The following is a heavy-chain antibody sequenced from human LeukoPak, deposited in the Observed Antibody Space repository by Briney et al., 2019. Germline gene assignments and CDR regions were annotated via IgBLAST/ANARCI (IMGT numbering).Heavy chain of an antibody. CDR1: GGSISSYY. CDR3: ARVHSGTVWAFDI. Sequence: SETLSLTCTVSGGSISSYYWSWIRQPPGKGLEWIGYIYYSGSTNYSPSLKSRVTISVDTSKNQFSLKLTSVTAADTAVYYCARVHSGTVWAFDIWGQGTMVTVSS. J-gene: IGHJ3*02. D-gene: IGHD1-26*01. V-gene: IGHV4-59*01. CDR2: IYYSGST.